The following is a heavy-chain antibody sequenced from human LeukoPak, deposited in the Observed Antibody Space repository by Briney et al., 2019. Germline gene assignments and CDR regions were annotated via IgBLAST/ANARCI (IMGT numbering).Heavy chain of an antibody. D-gene: IGHD7-27*01. CDR3: TTVRTGNLFDY. V-gene: IGHV3-15*01. Sequence: GGSLRLTCAASGFTFSTAWMSWVRQAPGKGLKWVGRIKSETDGGTTDYAAPVKGRFTISRDDSKNTLYLQMNSLKTEDTAVYYCTTVRTGNLFDYWGQGTLVTVSS. CDR2: IKSETDGGTT. CDR1: GFTFSTAW. J-gene: IGHJ4*02.